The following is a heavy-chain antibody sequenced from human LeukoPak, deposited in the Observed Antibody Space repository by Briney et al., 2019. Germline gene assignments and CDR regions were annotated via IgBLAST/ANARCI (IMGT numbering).Heavy chain of an antibody. V-gene: IGHV3-15*01. Sequence: PGGPLRLSCAVSGFTFSNAWMSWGREGPGKGLECVGRIKSKTYVGTTDYAATVKGRFTISRDDSTNTLSLTKNSLKTADTAVYYCTTDRHGDSFWVYYGMDVWGKGTTVTVSS. CDR1: GFTFSNAW. CDR3: TTDRHGDSFWVYYGMDV. CDR2: IKSKTYVGTT. J-gene: IGHJ6*04. D-gene: IGHD4-17*01.